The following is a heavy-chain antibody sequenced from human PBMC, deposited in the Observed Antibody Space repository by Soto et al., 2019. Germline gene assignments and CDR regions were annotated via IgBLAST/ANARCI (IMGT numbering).Heavy chain of an antibody. CDR1: GFTFITYA. V-gene: IGHV3-23*01. CDR3: ARTPPPFNGRYFDL. Sequence: GSLRLSCAAPGFTFITYAMAWVRQAPGKGPEWVSTISGNGVNTYYADSVKGRFTISRDNSKNTLDLQMNSLRAEDMAIYYWARTPPPFNGRYFDLWGRGTLVPVPS. CDR2: ISGNGVNT. J-gene: IGHJ2*01. D-gene: IGHD1-1*01.